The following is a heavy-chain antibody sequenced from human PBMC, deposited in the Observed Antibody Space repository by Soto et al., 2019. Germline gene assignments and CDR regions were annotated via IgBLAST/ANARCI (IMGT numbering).Heavy chain of an antibody. Sequence: QTLSLTCAISGDSVSSNSAAWNWIRQSPSRGLEWLGRTYYRSKWSNDYAVSVKSRITINPDTSKNQFSLQLNSVTPEDTAVYYCGRGRSVLWFGESTLYGLDVSGQGPTLTVYS. CDR1: GDSVSSNSAA. V-gene: IGHV6-1*01. J-gene: IGHJ6*02. D-gene: IGHD3-10*01. CDR2: TYYRSKWSN. CDR3: GRGRSVLWFGESTLYGLDV.